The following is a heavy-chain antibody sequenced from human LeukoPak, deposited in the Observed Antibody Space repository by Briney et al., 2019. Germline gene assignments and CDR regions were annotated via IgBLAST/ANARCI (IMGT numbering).Heavy chain of an antibody. CDR2: IYTSGST. CDR1: GGSISSYY. CDR3: ARVDLRAAYFDY. D-gene: IGHD2-15*01. Sequence: PSETLSLTCTVSGGSISSYYRSWIWQPAGKGLEWIGRIYTSGSTGYNPSLKSRVTMSVDTSKNQFSLKLSSVTAADTAVYYCARVDLRAAYFDYWGQGTLVTVSS. J-gene: IGHJ4*02. V-gene: IGHV4-4*07.